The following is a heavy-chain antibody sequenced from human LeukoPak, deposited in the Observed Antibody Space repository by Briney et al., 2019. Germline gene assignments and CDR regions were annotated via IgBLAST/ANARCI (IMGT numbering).Heavy chain of an antibody. D-gene: IGHD6-13*01. Sequence: GGTLRLSCSASGFTFSSYAMHWVRQAPGKGLEYVSAISSNGGSTYYADSVKGRFTISRDNSKNTLYLQMSSLRAEDTAVYYCVKDRVSISSSGYFDYWGQGTLVTVSS. J-gene: IGHJ4*02. CDR1: GFTFSSYA. CDR2: ISSNGGST. CDR3: VKDRVSISSSGYFDY. V-gene: IGHV3-64D*06.